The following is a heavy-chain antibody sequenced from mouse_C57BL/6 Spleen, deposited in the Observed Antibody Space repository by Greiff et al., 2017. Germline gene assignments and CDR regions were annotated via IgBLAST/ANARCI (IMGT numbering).Heavy chain of an antibody. CDR2: IYPGDGDT. J-gene: IGHJ3*01. CDR3: ARGGDYPWFAY. V-gene: IGHV1-80*01. Sequence: VQLQQSGAELVKPGASVKISCKASGYAFRSYWMNWVKQRPGKGLEWIGQIYPGDGDTNYNGKFKGKATLTADKSSSTAYMQLSSLTSEDSAVYFCARGGDYPWFAYWGQGTLVTVSA. D-gene: IGHD2-4*01. CDR1: GYAFRSYW.